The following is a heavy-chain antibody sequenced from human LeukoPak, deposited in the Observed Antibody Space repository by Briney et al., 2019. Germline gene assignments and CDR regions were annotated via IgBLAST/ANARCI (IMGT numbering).Heavy chain of an antibody. CDR3: ARDLDDSYEDY. CDR2: IYYSVST. J-gene: IGHJ4*02. CDR1: GGSISSSSYY. Sequence: SETLSLTCTVSGGSISSSSYYWGWIRQPPGKGLEWIGSIYYSVSTYYNPSLKSRVTISVDTSKNQFSLKLSSVTAADTAVYYCARDLDDSYEDYWGQGTLVTVSS. V-gene: IGHV4-39*07. D-gene: IGHD5-18*01.